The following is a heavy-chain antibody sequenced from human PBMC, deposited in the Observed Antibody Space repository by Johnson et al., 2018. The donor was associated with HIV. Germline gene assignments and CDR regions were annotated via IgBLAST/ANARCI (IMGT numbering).Heavy chain of an antibody. Sequence: VPLVESGGGLVQPGGSLRLSCAASGFPFSDYYMSWIRQAPGKGLEWVSYISSSGSTIYYADSVKGRFTISRDNAKNSLYLQMNSLRAEDTAVYYCARELRGGHTDAFDIWGQGTMVTVSS. CDR2: ISSSGSTI. J-gene: IGHJ3*02. V-gene: IGHV3-11*04. CDR1: GFPFSDYY. D-gene: IGHD5-18*01. CDR3: ARELRGGHTDAFDI.